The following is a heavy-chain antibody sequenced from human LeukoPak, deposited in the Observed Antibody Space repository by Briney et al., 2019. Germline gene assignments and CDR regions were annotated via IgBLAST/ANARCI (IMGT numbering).Heavy chain of an antibody. CDR1: GFTFNTYA. Sequence: GGSLRLSCAASGFTFNTYAMSWVRQAPGKGLEWIASVSGSAISTYHAASVRGRLTISRDNSQNMVYLQMNSLRVDDTAIYYCAKGRSEGSGTYYPSFDDWGQGTPVTVSS. CDR3: AKGRSEGSGTYYPSFDD. D-gene: IGHD3-10*01. J-gene: IGHJ4*02. V-gene: IGHV3-23*01. CDR2: VSGSAIST.